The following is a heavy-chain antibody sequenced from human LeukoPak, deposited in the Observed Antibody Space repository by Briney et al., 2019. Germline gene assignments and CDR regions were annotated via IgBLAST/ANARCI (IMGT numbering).Heavy chain of an antibody. CDR3: AKSPTSSGSYYSPLYFDY. V-gene: IGHV3-23*01. D-gene: IGHD3-10*01. J-gene: IGHJ4*02. Sequence: SGGSLRLSCAASGFTFAAYATSWVRQAPGKGLEWVSSISGSGGLTYYADSVKGRFTISRDNSKNTLYLQMNSLRAEDTAVYYCAKSPTSSGSYYSPLYFDYWGQGTLVTVSS. CDR2: ISGSGGLT. CDR1: GFTFAAYA.